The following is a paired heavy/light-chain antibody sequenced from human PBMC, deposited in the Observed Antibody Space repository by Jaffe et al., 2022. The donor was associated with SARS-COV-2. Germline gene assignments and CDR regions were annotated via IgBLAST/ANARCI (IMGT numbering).Light chain of an antibody. V-gene: IGKV1-5*03. J-gene: IGKJ4*01. CDR2: KAS. CDR3: QQYHDYST. CDR1: QSMSSR. Sequence: DIQMTQSPSTLSASVGDRVTITCRASQSMSSRLAWYQQKPGKAPRLLIYKASSLERGVPSRFSGSGSGTEFTLTISSLQPDDFATYYCQQYHDYSTFGGGTKVEIK.
Heavy chain of an antibody. CDR2: MYYSGST. V-gene: IGHV4-59*01. D-gene: IGHD2-21*02. CDR1: GGAITNYY. J-gene: IGHJ6*03. CDR3: ARAFCGGDCYSHYYHYMDV. Sequence: QVQLQESGPGLVKPSETLSLTCTISGGAITNYYWSWIRQSPRKGLEWIGYMYYSGSTTYNPSLKSRVTISLDTSKNQFSLKLSSVTPADTAVYYCARAFCGGDCYSHYYHYMDVWGKGNKVTVSS.